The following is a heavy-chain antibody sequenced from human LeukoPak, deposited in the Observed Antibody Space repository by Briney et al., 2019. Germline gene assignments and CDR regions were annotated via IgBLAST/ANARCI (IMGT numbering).Heavy chain of an antibody. D-gene: IGHD5-18*01. J-gene: IGHJ6*02. CDR3: ARERGLQLFYSGMDV. V-gene: IGHV3-48*03. Sequence: PGGSLRLSCAASGFTFKSYEMNWGRQAPGKGLEWVLFISSSGTTVYYADSVKGRFTISRDNAKNSLYLQMNSLRAEDTAVYYCARERGLQLFYSGMDVWGQGTTVTVSS. CDR2: ISSSGTTV. CDR1: GFTFKSYE.